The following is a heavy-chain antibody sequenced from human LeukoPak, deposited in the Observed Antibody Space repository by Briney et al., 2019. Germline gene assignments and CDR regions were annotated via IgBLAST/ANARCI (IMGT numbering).Heavy chain of an antibody. Sequence: SVKVSCKASGGTFSSYAISWVRQAPGQGLEWMGRIIAIFGRANYAQKFQGRVTITTDESTSTAYMELSSLRSEDTAVYYCARDYYDSSGLNFDYWDQGTLDTVSS. D-gene: IGHD3-22*01. CDR1: GGTFSSYA. CDR3: ARDYYDSSGLNFDY. J-gene: IGHJ4*02. V-gene: IGHV1-69*05. CDR2: IIAIFGRA.